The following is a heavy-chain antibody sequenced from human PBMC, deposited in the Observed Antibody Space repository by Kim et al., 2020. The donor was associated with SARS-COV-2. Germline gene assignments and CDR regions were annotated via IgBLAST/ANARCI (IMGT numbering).Heavy chain of an antibody. D-gene: IGHD4-17*01. CDR2: ISGSGGST. Sequence: GGSLRLSCAASGFTFSSYAMSWVRQAPGKGLEWVSAISGSGGSTYYADSVKGRFTISRDNSKNTLYLQMNSLRAEDTAVYYCANLRAPDYYYGMDVWGQGTTVTVSS. CDR3: ANLRAPDYYYGMDV. CDR1: GFTFSSYA. J-gene: IGHJ6*02. V-gene: IGHV3-23*01.